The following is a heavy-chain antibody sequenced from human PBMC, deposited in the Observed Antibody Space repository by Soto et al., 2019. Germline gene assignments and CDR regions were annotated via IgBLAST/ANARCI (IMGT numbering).Heavy chain of an antibody. Sequence: SETLSLTCTFSVGSISSGDYYWSWIRQPPGKGLEWIGYIYYSGSTYYNPSLKSRVTISVDTSKNQFSLKLSSVTAADTAVYYCARKYFSRTRCYRGGMELWGQAT. V-gene: IGHV4-30-4*01. D-gene: IGHD2-2*01. CDR1: VGSISSGDYY. CDR2: IYYSGST. CDR3: ARKYFSRTRCYRGGMEL. J-gene: IGHJ6*01.